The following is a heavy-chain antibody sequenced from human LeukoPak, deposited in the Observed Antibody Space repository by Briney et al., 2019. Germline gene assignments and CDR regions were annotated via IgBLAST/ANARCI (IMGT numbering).Heavy chain of an antibody. J-gene: IGHJ1*01. Sequence: GGSLRLSCAASGFTFSSAGMSWVRQAPGEWLEWVSVISGSGGSTYYADSVKGRVTISRDNSKNTLYLQMNRLRAKDTAVYYCAKASRNCSRTSCYEYFQHWGQGTLVTVSS. CDR1: GFTFSSAG. D-gene: IGHD2-2*01. CDR2: ISGSGGST. CDR3: AKASRNCSRTSCYEYFQH. V-gene: IGHV3-23*01.